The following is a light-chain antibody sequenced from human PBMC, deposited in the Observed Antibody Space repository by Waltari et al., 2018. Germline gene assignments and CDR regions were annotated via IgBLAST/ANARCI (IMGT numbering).Light chain of an antibody. Sequence: EIVMTQSPVTLSVSPGERAALSCRSSQSVRTNLAWYQQRPGQTPRLPIYGASTRAAETPARFSGSGSGTEFTLTISSLQSEDFAVYYCQQYNDRPYTFGQGTKLEI. J-gene: IGKJ2*01. CDR3: QQYNDRPYT. CDR2: GAS. V-gene: IGKV3-15*01. CDR1: QSVRTN.